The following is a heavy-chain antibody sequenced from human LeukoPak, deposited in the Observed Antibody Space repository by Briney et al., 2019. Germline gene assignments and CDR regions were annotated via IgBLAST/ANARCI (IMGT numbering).Heavy chain of an antibody. Sequence: GGSLRLSCAASGFTFSSYAMHWVRQAPGKGLEWVTIISYDGSNKYYADSVKGRFTISRDNSKNTLYLQMNSLRAWDTAVYYCARGPSGYHNTGGQGTLVTVSS. CDR3: ARGPSGYHNT. V-gene: IGHV3-30*14. CDR1: GFTFSSYA. D-gene: IGHD5-12*01. CDR2: ISYDGSNK. J-gene: IGHJ4*02.